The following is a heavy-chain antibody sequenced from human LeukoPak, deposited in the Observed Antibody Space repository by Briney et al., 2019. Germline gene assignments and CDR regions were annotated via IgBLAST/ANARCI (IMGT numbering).Heavy chain of an antibody. J-gene: IGHJ5*02. Sequence: GGSLSLSCAACVFIYSSYAMSGVRQPRSRGLEGVSAISGSGGSTYYADCVKGRFTISRDNSKNTLYLQMNSLRAEDTAVYYCAKDGPYGSGSYNWFDPWGQGTLVTVSS. V-gene: IGHV3-23*01. CDR3: AKDGPYGSGSYNWFDP. CDR2: ISGSGGST. D-gene: IGHD3-10*01. CDR1: VFIYSSYA.